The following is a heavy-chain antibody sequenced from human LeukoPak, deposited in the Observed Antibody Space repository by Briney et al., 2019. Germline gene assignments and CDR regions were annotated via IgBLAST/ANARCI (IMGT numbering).Heavy chain of an antibody. CDR1: GYTFTCYY. CDR3: ARGRLRAMVPNWFDP. Sequence: ASVKVSCKASGYTFTCYYMHWVRQAPGQGLEWMGWINPNSGGTNYAQKIQGRVTMTRDTSISTAYMELSRLRSDDTAVYYCARGRLRAMVPNWFDPWGQGTLVTVSS. CDR2: INPNSGGT. D-gene: IGHD3-10*01. J-gene: IGHJ5*02. V-gene: IGHV1-2*02.